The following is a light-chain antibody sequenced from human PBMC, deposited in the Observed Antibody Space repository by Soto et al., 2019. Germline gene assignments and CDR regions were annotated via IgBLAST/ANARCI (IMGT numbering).Light chain of an antibody. CDR2: WAS. CDR3: QQYYSIPYT. V-gene: IGKV4-1*01. CDR1: QSVLYSSNNKKY. J-gene: IGKJ2*01. Sequence: DIVMTQSPESLAVSLGERATINCKSSQSVLYSSNNKKYLAWYQQKPGQPPKLLIYWASTRESGVPDRFSGSGSGTDFTLTISSLQAEDVAVYYYQQYYSIPYTFGQGTKLEIK.